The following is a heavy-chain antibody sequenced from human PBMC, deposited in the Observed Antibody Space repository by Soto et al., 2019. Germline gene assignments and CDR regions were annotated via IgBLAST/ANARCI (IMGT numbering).Heavy chain of an antibody. J-gene: IGHJ3*02. CDR1: GGSFITYY. CDR2: INHSGNT. CDR3: ARQYEPDAFDI. V-gene: IGHV4-34*01. Sequence: KLSETLSLTCAIYGGSFITYYWSWIRQPPGKGLEWIGEINHSGNTNYSPSLKSRVTISVDTSKNQFSLRLSSVTAADTAVYYCARQYEPDAFDIWGQGTMVTVSS. D-gene: IGHD3-16*01.